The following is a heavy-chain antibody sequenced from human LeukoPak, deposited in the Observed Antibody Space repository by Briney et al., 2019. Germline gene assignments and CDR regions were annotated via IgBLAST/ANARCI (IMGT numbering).Heavy chain of an antibody. CDR2: ISESGSST. CDR1: GFIFSSHA. Sequence: PGGSLRLSCAASGFIFSSHAMNWVRQTPGKGLEWVSGISESGSSTYYADTVKGRFTISKDNSKNTLYLQMNSLRAEDTAVYYCVKDPDGGGGFFFDYGGREPLFTVSS. J-gene: IGHJ4*02. D-gene: IGHD3-16*01. CDR3: VKDPDGGGGFFFDY. V-gene: IGHV3-23*01.